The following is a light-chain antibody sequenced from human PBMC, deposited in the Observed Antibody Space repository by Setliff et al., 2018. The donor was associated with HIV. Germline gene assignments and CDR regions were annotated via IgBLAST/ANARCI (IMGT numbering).Light chain of an antibody. CDR3: SSYTISSTLV. Sequence: QSVLTQPASVPGSPGQSITISCTGTSSDVGGYNYVSWYQQHPGQAPKLIIYEVSNRPSGVSDRFSGSKSGNTASLTISGLQAEDEADYYCSSYTISSTLVFGTGTKVTVL. CDR1: SSDVGGYNY. J-gene: IGLJ1*01. V-gene: IGLV2-14*01. CDR2: EVS.